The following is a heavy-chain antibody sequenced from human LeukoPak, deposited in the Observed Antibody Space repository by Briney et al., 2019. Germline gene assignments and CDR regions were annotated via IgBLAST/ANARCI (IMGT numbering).Heavy chain of an antibody. CDR3: ARDRYDSSGYYFSYYYYGMDV. D-gene: IGHD3-22*01. V-gene: IGHV1-69*13. Sequence: SVKVSCKASGGTFSSYAISWVRQAPGQGLEWMGGIIPIFGTANYAQKFQGRVTITADESTSTAYMELSSLRPEDTAVYYCARDRYDSSGYYFSYYYYGMDVWGQGTTVTVSS. J-gene: IGHJ6*02. CDR1: GGTFSSYA. CDR2: IIPIFGTA.